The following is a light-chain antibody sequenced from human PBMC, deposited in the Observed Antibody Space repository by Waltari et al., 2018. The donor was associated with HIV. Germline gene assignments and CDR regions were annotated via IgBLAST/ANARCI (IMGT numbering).Light chain of an antibody. J-gene: IGLJ2*01. CDR2: EGT. V-gene: IGLV2-8*01. CDR3: SSYADNTGV. CDR1: SSDVGHYNY. Sequence: QSALTQPPSASGSPGQSVTISCTGSSSDVGHYNYVSWYHQHPGNAPKLSIYEGTNRPSGVPDRFAGSKSGNTASLTVSGLQAEDEADYYCSSYADNTGVFGGGTKLTVL.